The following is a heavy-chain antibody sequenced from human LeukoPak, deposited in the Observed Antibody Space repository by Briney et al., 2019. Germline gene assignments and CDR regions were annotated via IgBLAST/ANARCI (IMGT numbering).Heavy chain of an antibody. V-gene: IGHV3-53*01. CDR2: IYSGGST. CDR1: GFTVISNY. Sequence: PGGSLRLSWAASGFTVISNYMSWVRQAPGKGLEWVSVIYSGGSTYYADSVKGRFTISRDNSKNTLYLQMNSLRAEDTAVYYCAREGGAGGTIDYWGQGTLVTVSS. D-gene: IGHD2-8*01. CDR3: AREGGAGGTIDY. J-gene: IGHJ4*02.